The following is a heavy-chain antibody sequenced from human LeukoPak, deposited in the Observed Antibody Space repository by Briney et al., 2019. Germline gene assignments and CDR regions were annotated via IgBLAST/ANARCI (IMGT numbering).Heavy chain of an antibody. V-gene: IGHV4-31*03. D-gene: IGHD5-24*01. CDR3: ARNRDGYNSFDY. J-gene: IGHJ4*02. CDR2: IYYSGSS. Sequence: PSQTLSLTCTVSGGSINNGGYYWSWIRQHPGKGLEWIGYIYYSGSSYYNPSLRSRVTMSVDTSKNHFSLKLSSVTAADTAVYYCARNRDGYNSFDYWGRGTLVTVSS. CDR1: GGSINNGGYY.